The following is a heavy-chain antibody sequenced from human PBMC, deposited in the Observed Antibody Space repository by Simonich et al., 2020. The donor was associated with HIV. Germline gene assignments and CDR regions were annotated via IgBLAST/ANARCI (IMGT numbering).Heavy chain of an antibody. Sequence: EVQLLESGGGLVQPGGSLRLSCAASGFTFSSFAMSEVRQAPGKGLEWVAAISGSGCSTYYADSVKGRFTISRDNSKNTLYLQMNSLRAEDTAVYYCAKDRYYNFWSGYYDYWGQGTLVTVSS. V-gene: IGHV3-23*01. D-gene: IGHD3-3*01. CDR3: AKDRYYNFWSGYYDY. CDR1: GFTFSSFA. CDR2: ISGSGCST. J-gene: IGHJ4*02.